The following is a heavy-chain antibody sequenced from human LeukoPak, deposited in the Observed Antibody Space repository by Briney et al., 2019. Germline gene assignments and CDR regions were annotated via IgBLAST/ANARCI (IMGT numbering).Heavy chain of an antibody. CDR3: ARTGYSSSWYVSGYYFDY. CDR2: INPSGGST. Sequence: GASVKVSCKASGYTFTSYYMHWVRQAPGQGLEWMGIINPSGGSTSYAQKFQGRVTMTRDTSTSTVYMELSSLRSEDAAVYYCARTGYSSSWYVSGYYFDYWGQGTLVTVSS. V-gene: IGHV1-46*01. J-gene: IGHJ4*02. CDR1: GYTFTSYY. D-gene: IGHD6-13*01.